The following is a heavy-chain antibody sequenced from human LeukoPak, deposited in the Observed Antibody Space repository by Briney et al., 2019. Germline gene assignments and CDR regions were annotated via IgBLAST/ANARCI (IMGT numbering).Heavy chain of an antibody. Sequence: ASVKVSCKASGGTFSSYAISWVRQAPGQGLEWMGWISAYNGNTNYAQKLQGRVTMTTDTSTSTAYMELRSLGSDDTAVYYCARDLVPPSIFGVVITENDAFDIWGQGTMVTVSS. J-gene: IGHJ3*02. D-gene: IGHD3-3*01. CDR2: ISAYNGNT. CDR3: ARDLVPPSIFGVVITENDAFDI. V-gene: IGHV1-18*01. CDR1: GGTFSSYA.